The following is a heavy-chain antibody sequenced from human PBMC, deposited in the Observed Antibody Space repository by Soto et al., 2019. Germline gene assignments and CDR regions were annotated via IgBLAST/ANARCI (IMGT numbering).Heavy chain of an antibody. Sequence: QLQLQESGPGLVKPSETLSLTCTVSGGSISSSSYYWGWIRQPPGKGLEWIGSIYYSGSTYYNPSLKSRVTISVDTSKNQFSLKRSSVTAADTAVYYCARRNGYSSGWSDAFDIWGQGTMVTVSS. CDR2: IYYSGST. D-gene: IGHD6-19*01. CDR3: ARRNGYSSGWSDAFDI. V-gene: IGHV4-39*01. CDR1: GGSISSSSYY. J-gene: IGHJ3*02.